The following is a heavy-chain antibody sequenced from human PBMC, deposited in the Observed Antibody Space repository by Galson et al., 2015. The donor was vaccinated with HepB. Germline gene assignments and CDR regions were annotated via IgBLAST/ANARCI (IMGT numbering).Heavy chain of an antibody. J-gene: IGHJ3*02. CDR1: GYSFTSYW. V-gene: IGHV5-51*01. CDR2: IYPGDSDT. D-gene: IGHD3-22*01. CDR3: ARRNYYDSSGYHTEAGAFDI. Sequence: QSGAEVKKPGESLKISCKGSGYSFTSYWIGWVRQMPGKGLEWMGIIYPGDSDTRYSPSFQGQVTISADKSISTAYLQWSSLKASDTAMYYCARRNYYDSSGYHTEAGAFDIWGQGTMVTVSS.